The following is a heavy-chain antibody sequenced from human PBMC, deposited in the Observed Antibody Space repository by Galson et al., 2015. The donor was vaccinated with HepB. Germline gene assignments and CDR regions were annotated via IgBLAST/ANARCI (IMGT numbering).Heavy chain of an antibody. Sequence: SLRLSCAASGFTFSSYGMHWVRQAPGKGLEWGAVISYDGSNKYYADSVKGRFTISRDNSKNTAYLQMNSLKTEDTAVYYCTRAADGPPYYYYYMDVWGKGTTVTVSS. V-gene: IGHV3-30*03. CDR3: TRAADGPPYYYYYMDV. CDR2: ISYDGSNK. J-gene: IGHJ6*03. CDR1: GFTFSSYG.